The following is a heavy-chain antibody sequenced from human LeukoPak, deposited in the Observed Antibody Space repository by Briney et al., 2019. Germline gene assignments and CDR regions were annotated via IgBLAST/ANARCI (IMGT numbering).Heavy chain of an antibody. CDR3: AKAQADRITIFGVVIIPVYYYYGMDV. Sequence: GGSLRLSCAASGFTFSSYGMHWVRQAPGKGLEWVAVISYDGSNKYYADSVKGRFTISRDNSKNTLYLQMNSLRAEDTAVYHCAKAQADRITIFGVVIIPVYYYYGMDVWGQGTTVTVSS. CDR2: ISYDGSNK. J-gene: IGHJ6*02. CDR1: GFTFSSYG. V-gene: IGHV3-30*18. D-gene: IGHD3-3*01.